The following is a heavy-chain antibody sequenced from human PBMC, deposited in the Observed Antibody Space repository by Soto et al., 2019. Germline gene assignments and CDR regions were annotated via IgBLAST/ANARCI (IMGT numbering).Heavy chain of an antibody. V-gene: IGHV4-34*09. CDR1: GGSFSGYY. CDR3: ARGEWLVGFDY. D-gene: IGHD6-19*01. CDR2: INYSGST. Sequence: PSETLSLTCAVYGGSFSGYYWSWIRQPPGKGLEWIGEINYSGSTNYNPSLKSRVTISVDTSKNQFSLKLSSVTAADTAVYYCARGEWLVGFDYWGQGTLVTVSS. J-gene: IGHJ4*02.